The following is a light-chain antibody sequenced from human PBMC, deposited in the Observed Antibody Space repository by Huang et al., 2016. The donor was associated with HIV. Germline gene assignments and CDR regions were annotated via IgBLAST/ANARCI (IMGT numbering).Light chain of an antibody. Sequence: DIQMTQSPTSLSASVGDRVTIACRASRNISSYLNWYQQKPWKAPKLLMFATSSLPSGVPSRFSCSGSGTEFTHTISSLQPEDFAIYYCQQSYNTPYTFGQGTKLEIK. J-gene: IGKJ2*01. V-gene: IGKV1-39*01. CDR1: RNISSY. CDR3: QQSYNTPYT. CDR2: ATS.